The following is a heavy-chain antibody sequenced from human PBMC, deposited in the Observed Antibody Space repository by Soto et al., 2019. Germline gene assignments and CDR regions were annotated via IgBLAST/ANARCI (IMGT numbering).Heavy chain of an antibody. CDR1: GYSISSGYY. CDR2: IYHSGST. D-gene: IGHD6-13*01. CDR3: ARGPGAYSSSWYNWFDP. J-gene: IGHJ5*02. Sequence: PSETLSLTCAVSGYSISSGYYWGWIRQPPGKGLEWIGSIYHSGSTYYNPSLKSRVTISVDTFKNQFSLKLSSVTAADTAVYYCARGPGAYSSSWYNWFDPWGQGTLVTVSS. V-gene: IGHV4-38-2*01.